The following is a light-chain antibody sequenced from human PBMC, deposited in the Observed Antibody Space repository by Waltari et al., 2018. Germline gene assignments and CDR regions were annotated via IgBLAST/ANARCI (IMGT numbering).Light chain of an antibody. CDR1: QGIKNY. CDR3: QKYDSAPWT. V-gene: IGKV1-27*01. CDR2: AAS. Sequence: DIQMTQSPSSLSASVGDRVTITCRASQGIKNYLVWYQQKPAKVPKLLIYAASTLQSGVPSRFSGSGSGTDFTLTISSLQPEDFATYYCQKYDSAPWTFGQGTKVEVK. J-gene: IGKJ1*01.